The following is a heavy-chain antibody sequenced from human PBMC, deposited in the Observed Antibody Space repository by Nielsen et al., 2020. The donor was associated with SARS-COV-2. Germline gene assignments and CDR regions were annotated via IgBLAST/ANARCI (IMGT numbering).Heavy chain of an antibody. Sequence: GGSLRLSCAASGSTFSSYGMHWVRQAPGKGLEWVAVIWYDGSNKYYADSVKDRFTISRDNSKNTLYLQMNSLGAEDTAVYYCASGTGPYFDYWGQGTLVTVSS. D-gene: IGHD6-13*01. CDR1: GSTFSSYG. V-gene: IGHV3-33*01. CDR2: IWYDGSNK. J-gene: IGHJ4*02. CDR3: ASGTGPYFDY.